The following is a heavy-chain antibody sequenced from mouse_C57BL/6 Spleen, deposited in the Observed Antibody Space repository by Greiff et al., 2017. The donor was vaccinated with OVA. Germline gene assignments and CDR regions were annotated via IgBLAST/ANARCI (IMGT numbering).Heavy chain of an antibody. CDR2: IDPEDGDT. Sequence: LQQSGAELVRPGASVKLSCTASGFNIKDYYMHWVKQRPDQGLEWIGRIDPEDGDTEYAPKFQGKATMTADTSSNTAYLQLSSLTSEDTAVYYCAYYYGNYYFDYWGQGTTLTVSS. V-gene: IGHV14-1*01. D-gene: IGHD1-1*01. CDR3: AYYYGNYYFDY. J-gene: IGHJ2*01. CDR1: GFNIKDYY.